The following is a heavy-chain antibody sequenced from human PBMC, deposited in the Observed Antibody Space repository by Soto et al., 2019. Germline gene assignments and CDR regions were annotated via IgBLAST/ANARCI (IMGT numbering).Heavy chain of an antibody. J-gene: IGHJ4*02. CDR2: IDPSDSYT. D-gene: IGHD5-18*01. CDR1: GYSFTSYW. V-gene: IGHV5-10-1*01. CDR3: ARHRYSYGGGYYFDY. Sequence: GESLKISCKGSGYSFTSYWISWVRQMPGKGLEWMGRIDPSDSYTNYSPSFQGHVTISADKSISTAYLQWSSLKASDTAMYYCARHRYSYGGGYYFDYWGQGTLVTVSS.